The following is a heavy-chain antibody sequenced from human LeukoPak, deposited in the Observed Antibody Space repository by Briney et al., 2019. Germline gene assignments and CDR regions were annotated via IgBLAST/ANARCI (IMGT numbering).Heavy chain of an antibody. CDR3: ARAPGRDNWIDP. V-gene: IGHV4-59*13. CDR1: GDSFSNYY. CDR2: MRFSGSAYMRFSGSA. Sequence: KPSETLSLTCTVPGDSFSNYYWSWIRQAPGKGLEWIGYMRFSGSAYMRFSGSANYNPSLKSRVTITLDTSKKQFSLNLTSVTAADTALYYCARAPGRDNWIDPWGQGTLVTVSS. J-gene: IGHJ5*02. D-gene: IGHD1-26*01.